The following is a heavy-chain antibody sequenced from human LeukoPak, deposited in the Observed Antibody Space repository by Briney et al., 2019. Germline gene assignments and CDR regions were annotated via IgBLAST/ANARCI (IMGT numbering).Heavy chain of an antibody. V-gene: IGHV3-15*01. CDR3: TTDPALYSIRWYSSPFDY. CDR1: GFIFSDAW. CDR2: IKSKADGGTA. J-gene: IGHJ4*02. Sequence: GGSLRLSCTASGFIFSDAWLRWVRQAPGKGLEWVGRIKSKADGGTADYAAPVKGRFTISRDDSKKTVYLETNSLKSEDTAVYYCTTDPALYSIRWYSSPFDYWGQGTLVTVSS. D-gene: IGHD6-13*01.